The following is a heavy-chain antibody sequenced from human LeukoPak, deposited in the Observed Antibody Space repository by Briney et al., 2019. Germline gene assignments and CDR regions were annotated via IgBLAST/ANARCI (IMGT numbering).Heavy chain of an antibody. J-gene: IGHJ3*02. CDR2: IYTSGST. CDR3: ARLRGDYAAFDI. V-gene: IGHV4-61*02. Sequence: SETLSLTCTVSGASISSGSYNWSWIRQPAGKGLEWIGRIYTSGSTNYNPSLKSRVTISVDTSKNQFSLKLSSVTAADTAVYYCARLRGDYAAFDIWGQGTMVTVSS. D-gene: IGHD4-17*01. CDR1: GASISSGSYN.